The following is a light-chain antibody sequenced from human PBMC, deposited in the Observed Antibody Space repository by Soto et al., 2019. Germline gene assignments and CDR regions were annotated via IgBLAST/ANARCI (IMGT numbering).Light chain of an antibody. CDR1: GSDVGDYDS. CDR3: SSYSGSSNFVV. V-gene: IGLV2-8*01. Sequence: QSALTQPPSASGSPGQSVTISCTGTGSDVGDYDSVSWYQQFPGKAPKLMIYEVTKRPSGVPDRFSGSKSGNTASLTVSGLQAEDEADYYCSSYSGSSNFVVFGGGTKLTVL. J-gene: IGLJ2*01. CDR2: EVT.